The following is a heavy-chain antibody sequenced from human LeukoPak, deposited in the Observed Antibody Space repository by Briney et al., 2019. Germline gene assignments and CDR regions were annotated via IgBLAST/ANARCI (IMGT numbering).Heavy chain of an antibody. V-gene: IGHV4-59*08. D-gene: IGHD2-21*02. J-gene: IGHJ5*02. Sequence: SETLSLTCSVSGVSVSGYSWSWIRQPPGKGLEYFGHISDSGSTTYNPSLQSRVSISVDTSKNQFSLKLRFATAADTAGYFCARLRMRRLRDLWGQGAMVTVPS. CDR3: ARLRMRRLRDL. CDR2: ISDSGST. CDR1: GVSVSGYS.